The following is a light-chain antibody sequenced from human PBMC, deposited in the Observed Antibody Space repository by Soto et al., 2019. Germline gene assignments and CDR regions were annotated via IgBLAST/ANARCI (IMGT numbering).Light chain of an antibody. CDR2: GNN. CDR3: QSYDSSLSGWV. J-gene: IGLJ3*02. CDR1: SSNIGAGYD. Sequence: QAVVTQPPSVSGAPGQRVTISCTGSSSNIGAGYDVHWYQQLPGTAPKLLSYGNNNRPSGVPDRFSGSKSGTSASLAITGLQAEDEADYYCQSYDSSLSGWVFGGGTKLTVL. V-gene: IGLV1-40*01.